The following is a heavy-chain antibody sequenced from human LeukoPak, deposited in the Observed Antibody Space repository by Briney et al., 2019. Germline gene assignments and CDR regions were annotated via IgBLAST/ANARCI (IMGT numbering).Heavy chain of an antibody. CDR2: TRYDGSSK. J-gene: IGHJ4*02. V-gene: IGHV3-30*02. CDR3: AKDPQKWESYFDY. D-gene: IGHD1-26*01. CDR1: GFTFSSYG. Sequence: PGGSLRLSCAASGFTFSSYGMHWVRQAPGKGLEWVAFTRYDGSSKYYADSVKGRFTISRDNSKNMLYLQMNSLRAEDTAVYYCAKDPQKWESYFDYWGQGTLVTVSS.